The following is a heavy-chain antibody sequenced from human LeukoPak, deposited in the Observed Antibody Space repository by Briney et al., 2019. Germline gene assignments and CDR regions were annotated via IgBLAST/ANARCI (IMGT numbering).Heavy chain of an antibody. V-gene: IGHV4-59*08. CDR2: IYYSGST. Sequence: SDTLSLTCSVSGGSFSTYHWSWIPQPPGKGLEWIGYIYYSGSTDYNPSLKSRVTILVDTSKNQFSLKLSSVTAADTALYYCARHSSYYYYLDIWGQGTIVTVSS. J-gene: IGHJ3*02. D-gene: IGHD3-22*01. CDR3: ARHSSYYYYLDI. CDR1: GGSFSTYH.